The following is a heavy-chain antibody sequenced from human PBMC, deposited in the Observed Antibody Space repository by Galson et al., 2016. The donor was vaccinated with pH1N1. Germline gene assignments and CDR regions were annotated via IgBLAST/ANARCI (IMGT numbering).Heavy chain of an antibody. J-gene: IGHJ4*01. CDR3: ARDGHHSSSWYPLFWY. V-gene: IGHV1-18*01. D-gene: IGHD6-13*01. Sequence: SVKVSCKASGYTFTSYGISWVRQAPGQGLEWMGWISAYNGNTNYAQKLQGRVTMTTDKSTSTAYMELRSLRSDDTAVYYCARDGHHSSSWYPLFWYWGQGTLVTVSS. CDR1: GYTFTSYG. CDR2: ISAYNGNT.